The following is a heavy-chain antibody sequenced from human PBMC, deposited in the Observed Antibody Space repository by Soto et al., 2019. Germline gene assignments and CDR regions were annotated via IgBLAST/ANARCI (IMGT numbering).Heavy chain of an antibody. D-gene: IGHD6-19*01. Sequence: QMRLQESGPGLVKPSGTLSLACGVSGVSVSSDNWWTWVRQTPEKGLEWIGEIFHGQTTYYNPSLKSRATISVDKSKNQFSLTLTSVTAADTGVNYCAKNGWYSADVWGQGTMVTVSS. CDR1: GVSVSSDNW. J-gene: IGHJ3*01. CDR2: IFHGQTT. CDR3: AKNGWYSADV. V-gene: IGHV4-4*02.